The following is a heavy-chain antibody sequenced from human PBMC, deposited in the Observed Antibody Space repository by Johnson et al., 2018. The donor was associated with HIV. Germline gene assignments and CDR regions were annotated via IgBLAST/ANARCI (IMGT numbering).Heavy chain of an antibody. Sequence: EKLVESGGGVVQPGGSLRLSCAASGFTFSNAWMIWVRQAPGKGLEWVGRIKSRTDSGTTDYGAPVKGRFSISRDDSKNTLYLQMNNLKTEDTAVYYCTTEKNYYDRTMVWGQETMVTVSS. CDR1: GFTFSNAW. CDR3: TTEKNYYDRTMV. J-gene: IGHJ3*01. V-gene: IGHV3-15*01. D-gene: IGHD3-22*01. CDR2: IKSRTDSGTT.